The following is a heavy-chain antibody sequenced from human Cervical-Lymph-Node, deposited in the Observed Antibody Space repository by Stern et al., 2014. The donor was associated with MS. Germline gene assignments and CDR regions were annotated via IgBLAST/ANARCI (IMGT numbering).Heavy chain of an antibody. CDR3: VKDRKGGGAGTDY. CDR2: IDWNSDNI. Sequence: EVQLEESGGDLVQPGRSLRLSCAASGFTFDDYAMHWVRPGPGKGLEWVSGIDWNSDNIGYGDSVKGRFTISRDNAKNSLYLRMDSLRVEDTALYYCVKDRKGGGAGTDYWGQGTLVTVSS. CDR1: GFTFDDYA. D-gene: IGHD6-13*01. V-gene: IGHV3-9*01. J-gene: IGHJ4*02.